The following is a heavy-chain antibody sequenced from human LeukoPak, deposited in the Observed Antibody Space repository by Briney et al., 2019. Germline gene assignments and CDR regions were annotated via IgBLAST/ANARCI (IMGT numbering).Heavy chain of an antibody. J-gene: IGHJ3*02. Sequence: PSETLSLTCAVSGYSISSGYYWGWIRPPPGKGLEWIGSIYHSGSTYYNPSLKSRVTISVDTSKNQFSLKLSSVTAADTAVYYCARGGTLDGFDIWGQGTMVTVSS. V-gene: IGHV4-38-2*01. CDR1: GYSISSGYY. D-gene: IGHD1-7*01. CDR2: IYHSGST. CDR3: ARGGTLDGFDI.